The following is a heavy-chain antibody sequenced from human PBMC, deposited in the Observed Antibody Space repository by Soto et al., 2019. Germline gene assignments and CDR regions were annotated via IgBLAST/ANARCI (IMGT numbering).Heavy chain of an antibody. Sequence: QLQLQESGPGLVKPSETLSLTCTVSGGSISSSSYYWGWIRQPPGKGLEWIGSIYYSGSTYYNPSLKSRVTISVDTSKNQFSLKLSSVTAADTAVYYCASTEGSYRQFDYWGQGTLVTVSS. CDR1: GGSISSSSYY. CDR3: ASTEGSYRQFDY. CDR2: IYYSGST. V-gene: IGHV4-39*01. J-gene: IGHJ4*02. D-gene: IGHD3-16*02.